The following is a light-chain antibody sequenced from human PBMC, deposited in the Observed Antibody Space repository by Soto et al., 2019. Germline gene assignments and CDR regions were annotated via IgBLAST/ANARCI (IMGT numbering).Light chain of an antibody. CDR2: AAS. V-gene: IGKV1-39*01. J-gene: IGKJ3*01. CDR1: QSISRY. CDR3: QQTYSSLPT. Sequence: DIQMTQSPSSLSASVGDRVTITCRASQSISRYLNWYQHKPGKAPKLLIYAASNLQNGVPSRFSGSGSGTDFTLTISSLQPEDFATYYCQQTYSSLPTFGPGTRVDIK.